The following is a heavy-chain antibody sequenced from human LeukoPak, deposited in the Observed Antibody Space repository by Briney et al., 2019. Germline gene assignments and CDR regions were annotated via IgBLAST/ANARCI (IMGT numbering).Heavy chain of an antibody. CDR2: ISASGSSV. V-gene: IGHV3-48*03. CDR3: VRAGVEGSYSAY. D-gene: IGHD1-26*01. J-gene: IGHJ4*02. CDR1: GFTFSTYE. Sequence: GGSLRLSCAASGFTFSTYETDWVRQAPGKGLEWISYISASGSSVYYAACVRGRFTISRDNAKNSLYLQMNSLRADDTGTSYCVRAGVEGSYSAYWGQGTLVTVSS.